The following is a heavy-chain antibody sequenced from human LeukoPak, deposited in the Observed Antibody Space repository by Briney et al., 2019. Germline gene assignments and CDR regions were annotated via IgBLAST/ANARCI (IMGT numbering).Heavy chain of an antibody. D-gene: IGHD3-9*01. CDR3: AKDPHFDWLSPDAFDI. J-gene: IGHJ3*02. V-gene: IGHV3-23*01. CDR2: ISGSGGST. CDR1: GFTFSSYA. Sequence: AGGSLRLSCAASGFTFSSYAMSWVRQAPGKGLEWVSAISGSGGSTYYADSVKGRFTISRDNSKNTLYLQMNSLRAEDTAVYYCAKDPHFDWLSPDAFDIWGQGTMVTVSS.